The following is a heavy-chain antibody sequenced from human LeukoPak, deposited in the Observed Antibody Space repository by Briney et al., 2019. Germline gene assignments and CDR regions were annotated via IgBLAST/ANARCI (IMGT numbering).Heavy chain of an antibody. Sequence: PSETLSLTCTVSGYSISSGYYWGWIRQPPGKGLEWIGSIYHSGSTYYNPSLKSRVTISVDTSKNQFSLKLSSVTAADTAVYYCARQRRDGYNPVYYYYYMDVWGKGTTVTVSS. D-gene: IGHD5-24*01. CDR3: ARQRRDGYNPVYYYYYMDV. V-gene: IGHV4-38-2*02. CDR2: IYHSGST. J-gene: IGHJ6*03. CDR1: GYSISSGYY.